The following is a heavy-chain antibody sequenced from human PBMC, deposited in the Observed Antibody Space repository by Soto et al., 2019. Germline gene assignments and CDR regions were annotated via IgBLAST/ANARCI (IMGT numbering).Heavy chain of an antibody. CDR2: MSYSGSP. Sequence: QVQLQESGPGLVKPSETLSLTCTVSGVSISSYYWSWIRQPPGQGLEWMGFMSYSGSPNYSPSLKHRVPISLDTYTNQVSLNLGSVTAADTAVYYCARASIFGVSHGGGLDVWGQGTTVIVSS. J-gene: IGHJ6*02. V-gene: IGHV4-59*01. CDR3: ARASIFGVSHGGGLDV. CDR1: GVSISSYY. D-gene: IGHD3-3*01.